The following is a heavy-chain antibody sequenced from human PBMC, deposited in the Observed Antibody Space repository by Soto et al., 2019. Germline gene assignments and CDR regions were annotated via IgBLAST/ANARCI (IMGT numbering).Heavy chain of an antibody. V-gene: IGHV3-53*01. Sequence: GGSLRLSCAASGFTVSSNYMSWVRQAPGKRLEWVSVIYSGGSTYYADSVKGRFTTSRDNSKTTLYLQMNSLRAEDTAVYYCAKAVNNWNYVFYYWGQGTLVTVSS. CDR1: GFTVSSNY. CDR2: IYSGGST. CDR3: AKAVNNWNYVFYY. J-gene: IGHJ4*02. D-gene: IGHD1-7*01.